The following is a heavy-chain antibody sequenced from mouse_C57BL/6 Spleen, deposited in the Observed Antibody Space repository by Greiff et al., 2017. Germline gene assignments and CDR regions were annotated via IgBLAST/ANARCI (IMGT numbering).Heavy chain of an antibody. Sequence: DVMLVESGEGLVKPGGSLKLSCAASGFTFSSYAMSWVRQTPEKRLEWVAYISSGGDYIYYADTVKGRFTISRDNARNTLYLQMSSLKSEDTAMYYCTRDYDGYHYFDYWGQGTTLTVSS. J-gene: IGHJ2*01. CDR1: GFTFSSYA. V-gene: IGHV5-9-1*02. CDR2: ISSGGDYI. D-gene: IGHD2-3*01. CDR3: TRDYDGYHYFDY.